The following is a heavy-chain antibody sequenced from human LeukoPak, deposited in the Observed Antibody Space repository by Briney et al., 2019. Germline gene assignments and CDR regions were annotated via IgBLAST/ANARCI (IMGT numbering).Heavy chain of an antibody. CDR1: GGSLSGYY. CDR2: INHSGST. Sequence: PSETLSLTCAVYGGSLSGYYWSWIRQPPGKGLEWIGEINHSGSTNYNPSLKSRVTISVDTSKNQFSLKLSSVTAADTAVYYCARTPYSSSWYGYFQHWGQGTLVTVSS. CDR3: ARTPYSSSWYGYFQH. D-gene: IGHD6-13*01. V-gene: IGHV4-34*01. J-gene: IGHJ1*01.